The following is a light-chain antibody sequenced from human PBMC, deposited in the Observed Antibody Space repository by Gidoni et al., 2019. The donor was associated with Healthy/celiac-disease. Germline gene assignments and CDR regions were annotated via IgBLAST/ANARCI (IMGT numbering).Light chain of an antibody. CDR2: DAS. Sequence: DIQMTQSPSSLSASVGDRVTITCHASQDISNYLNWYQQKPGKAPKLLIYDASNLETGVPSRFSGSGSGTDFTFTISSLQPEDIATYYCQQYDNLLFTFXPXTKVDIK. V-gene: IGKV1-33*01. J-gene: IGKJ3*01. CDR1: QDISNY. CDR3: QQYDNLLFT.